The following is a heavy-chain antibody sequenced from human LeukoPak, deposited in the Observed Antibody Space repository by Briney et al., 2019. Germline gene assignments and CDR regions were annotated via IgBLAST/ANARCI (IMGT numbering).Heavy chain of an antibody. D-gene: IGHD3-9*01. CDR1: AGSISSYY. J-gene: IGHJ4*02. Sequence: SETLSLTCTVSAGSISSYYWSWIRQPAGKGLEWIGRIYTSGSTNYNPSLKSRVTMSVDTSKNQFSLKLSSVTAADTAVYYCAIYYDILTGYLHWGQGTLVTVSS. CDR2: IYTSGST. CDR3: AIYYDILTGYLH. V-gene: IGHV4-4*07.